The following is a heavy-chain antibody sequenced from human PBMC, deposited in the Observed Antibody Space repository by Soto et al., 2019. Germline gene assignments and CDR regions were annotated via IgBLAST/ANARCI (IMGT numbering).Heavy chain of an antibody. CDR1: GFTFSSYS. D-gene: IGHD2-2*01. CDR3: AREYCSSTSCLNWFDP. Sequence: PGGSLRLSCAASGFTFSSYSMNWVRQAPGKGLEWVSYISSSSSTIYYADSVKGRFTISRDNAKNSLYLQMNSLRAEDTAVYYCAREYCSSTSCLNWFDPRGQGTLVTVSS. J-gene: IGHJ5*02. CDR2: ISSSSSTI. V-gene: IGHV3-48*01.